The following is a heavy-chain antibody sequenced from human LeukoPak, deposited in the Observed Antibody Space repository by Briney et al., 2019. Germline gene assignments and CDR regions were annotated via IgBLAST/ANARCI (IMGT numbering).Heavy chain of an antibody. CDR3: ARVGKYLDY. CDR2: IRNKDNKYIL. V-gene: IGHV3-72*01. D-gene: IGHD1-26*01. Sequence: PGGSLRLSCAASGFTFSAHYMDWVRQIPGKGLEWVGRIRNKDNKYILEYAASVTGRFTISRDDTKSKLYLQMNSLETEDTAVYYCARVGKYLDYWGQGTLVTVSS. CDR1: GFTFSAHY. J-gene: IGHJ4*02.